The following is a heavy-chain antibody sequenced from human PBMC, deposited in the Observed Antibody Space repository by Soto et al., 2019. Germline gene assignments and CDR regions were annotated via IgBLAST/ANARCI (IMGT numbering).Heavy chain of an antibody. Sequence: XSVKVSCKASVYTFSSYAMHWVRQAPGQSLEWMGWINAGYGNTKSSQKFQDRVTISRDTSASTAYMELTSLRSEDTAVYYCARDTGDGTFDFWGQGTLVTVSS. D-gene: IGHD7-27*01. V-gene: IGHV1-3*01. CDR1: VYTFSSYA. CDR3: ARDTGDGTFDF. CDR2: INAGYGNT. J-gene: IGHJ4*02.